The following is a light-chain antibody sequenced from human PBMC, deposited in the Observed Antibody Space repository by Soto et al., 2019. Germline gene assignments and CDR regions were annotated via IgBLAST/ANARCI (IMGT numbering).Light chain of an antibody. CDR1: SGHSSYG. J-gene: IGLJ2*01. V-gene: IGLV4-69*01. Sequence: QPVLTQSPSASASLGASVKLTCTLTSGHSSYGIAWHQQQPEKAPRYLMKLNSDGSHYRGDGIPDRFSGSSSGAERYLTISSLQSEDEADYYCQTWGTGKGVFGGGTKLTVL. CDR2: LNSDGSH. CDR3: QTWGTGKGV.